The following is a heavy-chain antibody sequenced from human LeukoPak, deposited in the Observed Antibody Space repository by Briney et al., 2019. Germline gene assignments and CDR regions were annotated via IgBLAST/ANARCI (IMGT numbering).Heavy chain of an antibody. D-gene: IGHD2-2*01. V-gene: IGHV1-46*01. CDR2: INPSGGST. CDR3: ALGVVPAAAEGGFDY. CDR1: GYTFTSYY. J-gene: IGHJ4*02. Sequence: ASVKVSCKASGYTFTSYYMHWVRQAPGQGLEWMGIINPSGGSTSYAQKFQGRVTITRDASTSTVYMELSSLRSEDTAVYYCALGVVPAAAEGGFDYWGQGPLVTVS.